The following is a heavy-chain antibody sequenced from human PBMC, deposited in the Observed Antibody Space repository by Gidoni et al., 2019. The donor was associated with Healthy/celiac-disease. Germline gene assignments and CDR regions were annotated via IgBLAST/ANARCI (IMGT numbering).Heavy chain of an antibody. Sequence: QVQLVESGGGVVQPGRSLRLSCAASGFTFSSYGMHWVRQAPGKGLEWVAVIWYDGSNKYYADSVKGRFTISRDNSKNTLYLQMNSLRAEDTAVYYCARTYYDFWVYGMDVWGQGTTVTVSS. CDR3: ARTYYDFWVYGMDV. CDR1: GFTFSSYG. V-gene: IGHV3-33*01. D-gene: IGHD3-3*01. CDR2: IWYDGSNK. J-gene: IGHJ6*02.